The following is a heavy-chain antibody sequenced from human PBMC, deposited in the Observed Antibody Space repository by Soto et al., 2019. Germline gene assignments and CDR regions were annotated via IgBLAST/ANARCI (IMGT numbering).Heavy chain of an antibody. V-gene: IGHV1-18*01. CDR3: ARPADRGYIGYDYLTGTGYYYYYGMDV. D-gene: IGHD5-12*01. Sequence: ASVKVSCKASGYTFTSYGISWVRQAPGQGLEWMGWISAYNGNTNYAQKIQGRITMTTDTSTSTAYMELRSLRTDDTAVYYRARPADRGYIGYDYLTGTGYYYYYGMDVWGQGTTVTVSS. CDR1: GYTFTSYG. CDR2: ISAYNGNT. J-gene: IGHJ6*02.